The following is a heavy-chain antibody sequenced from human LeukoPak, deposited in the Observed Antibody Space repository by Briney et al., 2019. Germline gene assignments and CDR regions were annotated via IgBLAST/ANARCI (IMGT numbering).Heavy chain of an antibody. CDR3: AKDLEASLRFMEWPHVDRHPDY. J-gene: IGHJ4*02. CDR1: GGTFSSYA. CDR2: IIPIFGRA. D-gene: IGHD3-3*01. Sequence: SVKVSCKASGGTFSSYAISWVRQAPGQGLEWMGGIIPIFGRANYAQKFQGRVTITTDESTSTAYMELSSLRSEDTAVYYCAKDLEASLRFMEWPHVDRHPDYWGQGTLVTVSS. V-gene: IGHV1-69*05.